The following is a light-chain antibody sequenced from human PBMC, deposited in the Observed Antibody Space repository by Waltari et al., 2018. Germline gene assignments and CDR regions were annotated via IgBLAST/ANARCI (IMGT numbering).Light chain of an antibody. V-gene: IGKV1-39*01. Sequence: DIQMTQSPSSLSASVGEAATIAGRAGQTIKSFVNWYQQKPGRAPKFLISNSSTLQSGVPSRFSGSGSGTEFTLTISSLQPEDFATYSCQQTFTTPWTFGPGTTVEIK. CDR2: NSS. CDR1: QTIKSF. CDR3: QQTFTTPWT. J-gene: IGKJ1*01.